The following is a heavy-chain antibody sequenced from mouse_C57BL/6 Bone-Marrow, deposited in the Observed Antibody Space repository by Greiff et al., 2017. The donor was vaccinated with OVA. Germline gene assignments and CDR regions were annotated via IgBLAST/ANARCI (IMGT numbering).Heavy chain of an antibody. CDR2: IFPGSGST. CDR3: ARSITTVVEDHYYAMDY. V-gene: IGHV1-75*01. Sequence: VKLMESGPELVKPGASVKISCKASGYTFTDYYINWVKQRPGQGLEWIGWIFPGSGSTYYNEKFKGKATLTVDKSSSTAYMLLSSLTSEDSAVYFCARSITTVVEDHYYAMDYWGQGTSVTVSS. D-gene: IGHD1-1*01. CDR1: GYTFTDYY. J-gene: IGHJ4*01.